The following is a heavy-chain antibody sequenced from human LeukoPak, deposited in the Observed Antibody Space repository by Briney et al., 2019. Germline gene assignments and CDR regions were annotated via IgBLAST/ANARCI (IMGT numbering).Heavy chain of an antibody. D-gene: IGHD3-10*01. CDR2: IGGSGGST. J-gene: IGHJ4*02. CDR1: GFTFSSYA. CDR3: ATNYGSGSYYSYFDY. Sequence: GGSLRLSCAASGFTFSSYAMSWVRQAPGKGLEWVSAIGGSGGSTYYADSVKGRFTISRDNSKNTLYLQMNSLRAEDTAVYYCATNYGSGSYYSYFDYWGQGTLVTVSS. V-gene: IGHV3-23*01.